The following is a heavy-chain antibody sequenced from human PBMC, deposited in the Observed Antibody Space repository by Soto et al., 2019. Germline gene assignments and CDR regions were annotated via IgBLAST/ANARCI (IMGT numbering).Heavy chain of an antibody. CDR1: GFSLSTSGVG. V-gene: IGHV2-5*02. J-gene: IGHJ3*02. Sequence: QITLRESGPALVGPTETLMLTCTYSGFSLSTSGVGVGWVRQPPGKALEWLAVIYWDDDKRYMPSLQNRLSITKDTSRNQVVLAMTHMLPMDTGTYYCARRMGQSGNSWDSGAFDIWGHGTVVAVSS. D-gene: IGHD1-1*01. CDR3: ARRMGQSGNSWDSGAFDI. CDR2: IYWDDDK.